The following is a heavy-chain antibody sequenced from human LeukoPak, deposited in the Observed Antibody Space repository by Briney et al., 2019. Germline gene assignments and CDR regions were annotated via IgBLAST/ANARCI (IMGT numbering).Heavy chain of an antibody. D-gene: IGHD3-22*01. J-gene: IGHJ4*02. CDR2: ISSSGSTI. V-gene: IGHV3-48*03. CDR1: GFTFSSYE. Sequence: GGSLRLSCAASGFTFSSYEMNWVRQAPGKGLEWVSYISSSGSTIYYADSVKGRFTISRDNAKNSLYLQMNSLRAEDTAAYYCARDREGYYYDSSGYFVFDYWGQGTLVTVSS. CDR3: ARDREGYYYDSSGYFVFDY.